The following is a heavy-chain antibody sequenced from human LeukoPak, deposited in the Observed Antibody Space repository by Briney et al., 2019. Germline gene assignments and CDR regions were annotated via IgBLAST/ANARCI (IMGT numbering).Heavy chain of an antibody. Sequence: GGTLRLSCAASGFTFSSYAMHWVRQAPGKGLEWVAVISYDGSNKYCADSVKGRFTISRDNSKNTLYPQMNSLRAEDTAVYYCARPDVPGGPWAFDIWGQGTMVTVSS. CDR3: ARPDVPGGPWAFDI. CDR1: GFTFSSYA. J-gene: IGHJ3*02. D-gene: IGHD4-23*01. V-gene: IGHV3-30-3*01. CDR2: ISYDGSNK.